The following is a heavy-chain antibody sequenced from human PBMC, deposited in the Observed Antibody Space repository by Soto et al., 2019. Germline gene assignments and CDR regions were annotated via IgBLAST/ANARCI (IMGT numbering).Heavy chain of an antibody. CDR1: GGSISSGDYY. D-gene: IGHD3-22*01. J-gene: IGHJ5*02. CDR3: ARAITMIVDANWFDP. Sequence: SETLSLTCTVSGGSISSGDYYWSWIRQPPGKGLEWIGYIYYSGSTYYNPSLKSRVTISVDTSKNQFSLKLSSVTAADTAVYYCARAITMIVDANWFDPWGQGTLVTSPQ. V-gene: IGHV4-30-4*01. CDR2: IYYSGST.